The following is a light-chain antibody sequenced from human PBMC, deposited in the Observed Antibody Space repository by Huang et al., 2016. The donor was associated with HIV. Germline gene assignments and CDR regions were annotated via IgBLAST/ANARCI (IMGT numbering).Light chain of an antibody. CDR3: QQTNISPRS. Sequence: DLQMTQSPSSVSAFVGDTVTITCRASQDISIWLAWYQQRPRAAPTLLVHSASTLQSGVPSRFSGSGSGTNFSLTINSLRPDDFATYYCQQTNISPRSFGQGTRLDIK. J-gene: IGKJ5*01. CDR1: QDISIW. V-gene: IGKV1-12*01. CDR2: SAS.